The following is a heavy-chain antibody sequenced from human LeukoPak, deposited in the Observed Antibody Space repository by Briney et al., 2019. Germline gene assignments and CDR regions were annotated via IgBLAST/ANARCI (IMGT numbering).Heavy chain of an antibody. CDR3: AGGTTFQI. V-gene: IGHV4-34*01. J-gene: IGHJ3*02. CDR1: GGSFSGYY. Sequence: SETLSLTYAVYGGSFSGYYWSWIRQPPGKGLEWIGEINHSGSTNYNPSLKSRVTISVDTSKDQFSLKLSSVTAADTAVYYCAGGTTFQIWGQGTMVTVSS. D-gene: IGHD1-1*01. CDR2: INHSGST.